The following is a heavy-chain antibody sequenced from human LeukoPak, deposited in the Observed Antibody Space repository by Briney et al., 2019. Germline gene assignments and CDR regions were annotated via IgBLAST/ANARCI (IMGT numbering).Heavy chain of an antibody. J-gene: IGHJ4*02. CDR2: INPSGGST. CDR1: GYTFTSYH. V-gene: IGHV1-46*01. CDR3: ARDLAGSSSWLRRPYDY. Sequence: ASVKVSCKASGYTFTSYHMHWVRQAPGQGLEWMGIINPSGGSTSYAQKFQGRVTMTRDTSTSTVYMELSSLRSEDTAVYYCARDLAGSSSWLRRPYDYWGQGTLVTVSS. D-gene: IGHD6-13*01.